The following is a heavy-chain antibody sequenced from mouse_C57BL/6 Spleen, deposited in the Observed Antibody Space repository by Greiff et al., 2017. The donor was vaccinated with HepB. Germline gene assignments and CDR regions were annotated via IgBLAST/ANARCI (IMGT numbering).Heavy chain of an antibody. D-gene: IGHD3-2*02. CDR1: GYSFTGYY. J-gene: IGHJ3*01. CDR2: INPSTGGT. CDR3: ARWNSSGPFAY. Sequence: EVQLQQSGPELVKPGASVKISCKASGYSFTGYYMNWVKQSPEKSLEWIGEINPSTGGTTYNQKFKAKATLTVDKSSSTAYMQLKSLTSEDSAVYYCARWNSSGPFAYWGQGTLVTVSA. V-gene: IGHV1-42*01.